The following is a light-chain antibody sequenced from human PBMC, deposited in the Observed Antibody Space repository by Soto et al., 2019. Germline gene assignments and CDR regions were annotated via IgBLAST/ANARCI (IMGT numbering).Light chain of an antibody. CDR1: SSDVGAYNF. CDR2: NVY. CDR3: SAYTVSRTYV. Sequence: QSVLTQPASVSGSPGQSITISCTGTSSDVGAYNFVSWHQQHPGKAPKLMIYNVYDRPSGISYRFSGSKSGNTASLTISGFQGEDEADYYCSAYTVSRTYVFGTGTKVTVL. J-gene: IGLJ1*01. V-gene: IGLV2-14*03.